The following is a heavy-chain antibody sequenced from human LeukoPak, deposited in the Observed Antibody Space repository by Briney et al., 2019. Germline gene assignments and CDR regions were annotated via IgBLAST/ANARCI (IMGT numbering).Heavy chain of an antibody. D-gene: IGHD3-3*01. CDR3: ARDSLEGFLEWQHMDV. V-gene: IGHV4-61*02. CDR2: IYTSGST. CDR1: GGSISSGSYY. J-gene: IGHJ6*03. Sequence: SQTLSLTCTVSGGSISSGSYYWSWIRQPAGKGLEWIGRIYTSGSTNYNPSLKSRVTMSVDTSKNQFSLKLSSVTAADTAVYYCARDSLEGFLEWQHMDVWGKGTTVTVSS.